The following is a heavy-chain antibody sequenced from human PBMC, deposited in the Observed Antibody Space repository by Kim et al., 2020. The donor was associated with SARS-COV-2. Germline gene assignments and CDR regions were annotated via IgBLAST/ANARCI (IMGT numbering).Heavy chain of an antibody. Sequence: ASVKVSCRAYGYTFTSYYMHWVRQAPGQGLEWMGIINPSSGSASYEQKFQGRVTMTRDTSTSTIYMELISLTSEDTAVYYCAREHHHGYRFDYWGHGALVTVSS. CDR1: GYTFTSYY. CDR3: AREHHHGYRFDY. J-gene: IGHJ4*01. V-gene: IGHV1-46*01. CDR2: INPSSGSA. D-gene: IGHD2-2*03.